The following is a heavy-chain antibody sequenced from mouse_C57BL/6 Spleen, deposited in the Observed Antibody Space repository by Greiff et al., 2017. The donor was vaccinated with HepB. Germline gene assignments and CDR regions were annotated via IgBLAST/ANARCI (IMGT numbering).Heavy chain of an antibody. CDR2: IDPETGGT. V-gene: IGHV1-15*01. D-gene: IGHD1-1*01. J-gene: IGHJ2*01. Sequence: QVQLKQSGAELVRPGASVTLSCKASGYTFTDYEMHWVKQTPVHGLEWIGAIDPETGGTAYNQKFKGKAILTADKSSSTAYMELRSLTSEDSAVYYCTRSGSSYLFDYWGQGTTLTVSS. CDR3: TRSGSSYLFDY. CDR1: GYTFTDYE.